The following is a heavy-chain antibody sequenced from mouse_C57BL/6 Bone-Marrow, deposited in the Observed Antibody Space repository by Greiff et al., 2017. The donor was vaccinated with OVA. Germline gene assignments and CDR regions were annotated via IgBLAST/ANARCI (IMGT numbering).Heavy chain of an antibody. Sequence: VQLQQSGTVLARPGASVRMSCKTSGYTFTSSWMHLGKQRPGPGQEWKGAIYTGYSDASYNHTFKGKAKLTAVTSASTAYMELSGLTNEDSAVYYCTRGSRFAYWGQGTLVTVSA. CDR3: TRGSRFAY. V-gene: IGHV1-5*01. CDR1: GYTFTSSW. J-gene: IGHJ3*01. D-gene: IGHD1-1*01. CDR2: IYTGYSDA.